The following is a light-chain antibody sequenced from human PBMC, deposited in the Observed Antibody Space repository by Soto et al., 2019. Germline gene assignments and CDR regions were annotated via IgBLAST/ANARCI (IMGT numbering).Light chain of an antibody. Sequence: DIQMTQSPSSLSASVGDRVTITCRASESISSYLHWYQQKPGKAPKPLIFAASSLQSGVPSRFRGSGSGTDFSLTINGLQPEDFATYYCQQSHSIPGTFGQGTKVE. J-gene: IGKJ1*01. CDR1: ESISSY. V-gene: IGKV1-39*01. CDR3: QQSHSIPGT. CDR2: AAS.